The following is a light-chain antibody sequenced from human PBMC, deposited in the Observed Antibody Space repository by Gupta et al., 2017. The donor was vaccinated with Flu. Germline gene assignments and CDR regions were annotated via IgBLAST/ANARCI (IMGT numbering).Light chain of an antibody. V-gene: IGKV1-27*01. CDR1: RDIRKS. CDR2: AAS. Sequence: DIQMTHSPSSLSAFAGDRVTITCRASRDIRKSLAWFQQKPGKVPRLLIFAASSLQSWVPSRFTGSVSGTDFTLTITSLQAEDVATYDCLNHNGVPFTFGPGTKVEIQ. J-gene: IGKJ3*01. CDR3: LNHNGVPFT.